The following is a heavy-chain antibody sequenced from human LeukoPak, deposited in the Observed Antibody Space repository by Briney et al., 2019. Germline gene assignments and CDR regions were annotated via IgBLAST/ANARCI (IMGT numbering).Heavy chain of an antibody. CDR1: GGTFSNYT. V-gene: IGHV1-69*13. CDR3: AGDGRIYDFWSGYYQFDY. CDR2: IIPIFGTA. D-gene: IGHD3-3*01. J-gene: IGHJ4*02. Sequence: SVKVSCKASGGTFSNYTISWVREAPGQGLEWMGRIIPIFGTANYAQKFQGRVTITADESTSTAYMELSSLRSEDTAVYYCAGDGRIYDFWSGYYQFDYWGQGTLVTVSS.